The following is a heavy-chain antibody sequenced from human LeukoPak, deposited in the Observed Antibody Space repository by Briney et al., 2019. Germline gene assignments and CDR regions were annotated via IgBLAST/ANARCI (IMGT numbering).Heavy chain of an antibody. J-gene: IGHJ4*02. CDR2: IYPGDSDT. CDR3: ARGEQQLVLDY. CDR1: GYSFSNYW. D-gene: IGHD6-13*01. V-gene: IGHV5-51*01. Sequence: GESLKISCKGSGYSFSNYWIGWVRQMPGKGLEWMGIIYPGDSDTRYNPSFEGQVTISVDKSISTAYLQWSSLKASDTAMYYCARGEQQLVLDYWGQGTLVTVSS.